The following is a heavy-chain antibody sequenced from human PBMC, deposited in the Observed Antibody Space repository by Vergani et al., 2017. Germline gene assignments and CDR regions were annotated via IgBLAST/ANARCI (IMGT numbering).Heavy chain of an antibody. J-gene: IGHJ6*03. CDR2: IYYSGST. V-gene: IGHV4-39*07. D-gene: IGHD3-3*01. Sequence: QLQLQESGPGLVKPSETLSLTCTVSGGSISSSSYYWGWIRQPPGKGLEWIGSIYYSGSTNYNPSLKSRVTISVDTSKNQFSLKLSSVTAADTAVYYCARGRYYDFWSGYYIYYYYMDVWGKGTTVTVSS. CDR1: GGSISSSSYY. CDR3: ARGRYYDFWSGYYIYYYYMDV.